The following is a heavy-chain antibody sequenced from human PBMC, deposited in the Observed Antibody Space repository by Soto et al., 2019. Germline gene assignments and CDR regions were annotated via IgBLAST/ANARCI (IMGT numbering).Heavy chain of an antibody. J-gene: IGHJ4*02. CDR2: VNPILSMS. Sequence: QVQLVQSGAEVKRPGSSVKVSCKASGDTFNFYSINWVRQAPGVGLEWVGRVNPILSMSNYAQRFQGRDTMTADKSTSTAYMELRSLRSEDTAIYYCASSYGSGYRAFDYWGQGALVNVSS. D-gene: IGHD3-10*01. V-gene: IGHV1-69*02. CDR1: GDTFNFYS. CDR3: ASSYGSGYRAFDY.